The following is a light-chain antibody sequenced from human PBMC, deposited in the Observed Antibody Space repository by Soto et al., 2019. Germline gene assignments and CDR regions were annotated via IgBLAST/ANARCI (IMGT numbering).Light chain of an antibody. Sequence: QSALTQPASVSGSPGQSITISCAGTIRDVGAYNLVSWYQQYPGRAPQLILYEVRNRPSGISFRFSGFKSGNTASLTISGLQAEDEADYYCSSFTSKSTLIFGGETKLTVL. CDR2: EVR. J-gene: IGLJ2*01. CDR1: IRDVGAYNL. CDR3: SSFTSKSTLI. V-gene: IGLV2-14*01.